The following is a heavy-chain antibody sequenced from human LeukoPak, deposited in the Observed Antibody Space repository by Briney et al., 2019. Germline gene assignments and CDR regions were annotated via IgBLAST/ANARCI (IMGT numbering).Heavy chain of an antibody. CDR1: GFTFSSYW. CDR2: INRDGSEQ. J-gene: IGHJ4*02. CDR3: AKVGAWELQRVFEN. V-gene: IGHV3-7*01. D-gene: IGHD1-26*01. Sequence: PGGSLRLSCEVSGFTFSSYWMTWARHIPGKGLEWVANINRDGSEQHYVESVKGRFTISRDNGRNSLYLQMDSLRVDDTAVYYCAKVGAWELQRVFENWGQGTLFTVSS.